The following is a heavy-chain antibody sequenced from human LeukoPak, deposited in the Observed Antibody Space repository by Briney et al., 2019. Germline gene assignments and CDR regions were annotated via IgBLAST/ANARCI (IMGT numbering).Heavy chain of an antibody. J-gene: IGHJ5*02. CDR2: IYTSGST. CDR3: TRDTGTTGEVKFDP. V-gene: IGHV4-4*07. D-gene: IGHD4-17*01. Sequence: SETLSLTCTVSGNSFGDYYWSWIRQPAGKGLERIGRIYTSGSTTYNPSLKSRVTMSVDTSKSQFSLNLMSVTAADTAVYYCTRDTGTTGEVKFDPWGQGTLVTVSS. CDR1: GNSFGDYY.